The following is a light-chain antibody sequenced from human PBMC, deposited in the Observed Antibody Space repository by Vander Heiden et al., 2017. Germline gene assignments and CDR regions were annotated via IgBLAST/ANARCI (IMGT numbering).Light chain of an antibody. V-gene: IGLV3-1*01. CDR2: QDS. CDR1: KLGDKY. J-gene: IGLJ2*01. CDR3: QAWDSSTEV. Sequence: SYELTQPPSVSVSPGQTASITCSGDKLGDKYASWYQQKPGQSPVLVIYQDSKRPSGIPERFSGSNSGTTATLTISGTQAMDEADYYCQAWDSSTEVFGGGTKLTVL.